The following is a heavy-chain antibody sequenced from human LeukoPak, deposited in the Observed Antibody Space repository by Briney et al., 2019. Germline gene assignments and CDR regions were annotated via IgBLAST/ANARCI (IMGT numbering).Heavy chain of an antibody. CDR3: ARNRDDSKFIVVVPAAKSFDY. CDR2: IIPILGIA. J-gene: IGHJ4*02. Sequence: SVKVSCKASGGTFSSYAISWVRQAPGQGLEWMGRIIPILGIANYAQKFQGRVTITADKSTSTAYMELSSLRSEDTAVYYCARNRDDSKFIVVVPAAKSFDYWGQGTLVTVSS. CDR1: GGTFSSYA. D-gene: IGHD2-2*01. V-gene: IGHV1-69*04.